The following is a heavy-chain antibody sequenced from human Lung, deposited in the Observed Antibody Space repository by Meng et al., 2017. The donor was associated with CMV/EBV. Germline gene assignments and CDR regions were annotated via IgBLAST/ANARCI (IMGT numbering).Heavy chain of an antibody. CDR1: GFTFSNYE. Sequence: GESLKISCAASGFTFSNYEMHWVRQAPGKGLKWVAYISLSEATVHYADSVKGRFTISRDNAKNFLYLQMNSLRAEDTAVYYCARMYSGSRPFDAWGQGPLVPFSS. J-gene: IGHJ4*02. V-gene: IGHV3-48*03. D-gene: IGHD3-10*01. CDR2: ISLSEATV. CDR3: ARMYSGSRPFDA.